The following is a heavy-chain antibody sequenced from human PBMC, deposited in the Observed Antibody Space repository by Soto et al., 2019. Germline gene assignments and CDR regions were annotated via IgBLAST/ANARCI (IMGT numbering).Heavy chain of an antibody. Sequence: SGGPLRLSCAASGFTFSDYYMIWISQAPGKGLEWVSYISSSGTTIYHADSVKGRFTISRDNAKNSLFLQMNSLRAEDTAVYYCARGKSIFYGMDVWGQGTTVTVSS. J-gene: IGHJ6*02. CDR1: GFTFSDYY. D-gene: IGHD2-15*01. CDR3: ARGKSIFYGMDV. CDR2: ISSSGTTI. V-gene: IGHV3-11*01.